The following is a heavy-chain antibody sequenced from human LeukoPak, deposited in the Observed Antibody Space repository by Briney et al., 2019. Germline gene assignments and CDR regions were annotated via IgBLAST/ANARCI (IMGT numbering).Heavy chain of an antibody. V-gene: IGHV4-39*07. CDR2: IYYSGST. D-gene: IGHD3-10*01. CDR3: ARELGLGVRGPNRVYFDY. Sequence: PSETLSLTCTVSGGSISSSSYYWGWIRQPPGKGLEWIGSIYYSGSTYYNPSLKSRVTISVDTSKNQFSLKLSSVTAADTAVYYCARELGLGVRGPNRVYFDYWGQGTLVTVSS. J-gene: IGHJ4*02. CDR1: GGSISSSSYY.